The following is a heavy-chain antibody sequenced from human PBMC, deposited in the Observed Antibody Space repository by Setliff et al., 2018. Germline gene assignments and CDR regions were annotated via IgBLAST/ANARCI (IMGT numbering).Heavy chain of an antibody. J-gene: IGHJ1*01. CDR2: IYYSGST. V-gene: IGHV4-59*05. CDR3: ATQGAYSSGPGYFQH. Sequence: GSLRLSCAASGFTFSTYWMSWVRQAPGKGLEWIGSIYYSGSTYYNPSLKSRVTISVDTSKNQFSLKLSSVTAAGTAVYYCATQGAYSSGPGYFQHWGQGTLVTVSS. D-gene: IGHD6-19*01. CDR1: GFTFSTYW.